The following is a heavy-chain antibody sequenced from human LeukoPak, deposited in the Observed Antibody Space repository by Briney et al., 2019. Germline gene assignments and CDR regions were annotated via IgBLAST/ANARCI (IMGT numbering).Heavy chain of an antibody. J-gene: IGHJ4*02. V-gene: IGHV1-8*01. CDR2: MNPNSGNT. CDR3: AREVRVVVTAIHYYFDY. Sequence: ASVKVSCKASGYTFTSYDINWVRQATGQGLEWMGWMNPNSGNTGYAQKFQGRVTMTRNTSISTAYMELSSLRSEDTAVYYCAREVRVVVTAIHYYFDYWGQGTLVTVSS. CDR1: GYTFTSYD. D-gene: IGHD2-21*02.